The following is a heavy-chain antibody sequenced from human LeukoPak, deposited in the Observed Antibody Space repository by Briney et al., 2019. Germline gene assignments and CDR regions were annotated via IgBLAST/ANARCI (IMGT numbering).Heavy chain of an antibody. CDR1: GFTFSTYC. J-gene: IGHJ4*02. D-gene: IGHD3-22*01. V-gene: IGHV3-7*01. Sequence: GGSLRLSCAASGFTFSTYCMSRVRQAPGKGLEWVANIKEDGSEKYYGDSVKGRFTISRDNAKNSLYLQMNSLRAEDTAVYYCARDSSGYQWGQGTLVTVSS. CDR3: ARDSSGYQ. CDR2: IKEDGSEK.